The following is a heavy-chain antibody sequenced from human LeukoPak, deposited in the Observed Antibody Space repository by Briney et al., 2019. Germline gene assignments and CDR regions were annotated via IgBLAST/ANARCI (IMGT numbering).Heavy chain of an antibody. CDR2: IYHSGST. Sequence: SETLSLTCAVSGGSISSSNWWSWVRQPPGQGLEWIGEIYHSGSTSYNPSLKSRVTISVDKSKNQFSLKLSSVTAADTAVYYCASSGDTAMATFDYWGQGTLVTVSS. V-gene: IGHV4-4*02. CDR3: ASSGDTAMATFDY. J-gene: IGHJ4*02. D-gene: IGHD5-18*01. CDR1: GGSISSSNW.